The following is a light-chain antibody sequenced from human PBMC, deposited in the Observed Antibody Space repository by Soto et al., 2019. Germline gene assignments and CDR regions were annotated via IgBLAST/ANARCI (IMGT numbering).Light chain of an antibody. CDR2: GAD. CDR1: QSVSSSY. Sequence: EIVLTQSPGTLSLSPGERATLSCRASQSVSSSYLAWYQQKPGHAPRLLIYGADSRAPGIPDRFSGSGSGTDFTLTFSRLEPENFAIYCCQQYGSSSYTFGQGTKLEIK. CDR3: QQYGSSSYT. V-gene: IGKV3-20*01. J-gene: IGKJ2*01.